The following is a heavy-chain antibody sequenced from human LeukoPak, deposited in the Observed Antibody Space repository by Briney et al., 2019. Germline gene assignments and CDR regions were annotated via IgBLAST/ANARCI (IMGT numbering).Heavy chain of an antibody. J-gene: IGHJ4*02. CDR3: ARDPRCSSTSCYGSYFDY. CDR1: GGSISSYY. CDR2: IYTSGST. Sequence: SETLSLTCTVSGGSISSYYWSWIRQPAGKGLEWIGRIYTSGSTNYNPSLKSRVTMSVDTSKNQFSLKLSSVTAADSAVYYCARDPRCSSTSCYGSYFDYWGQGTLVTVSS. D-gene: IGHD2-2*01. V-gene: IGHV4-4*07.